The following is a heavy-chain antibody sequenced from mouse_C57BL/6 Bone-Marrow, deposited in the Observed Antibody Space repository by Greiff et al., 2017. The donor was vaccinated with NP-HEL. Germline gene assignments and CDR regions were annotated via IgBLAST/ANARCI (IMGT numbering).Heavy chain of an antibody. CDR2: IWSGGSK. Sequence: QVQLQQSGPGLVQPSQSLSITCTVSGFSLTSYGVHWVRQSPGKGLEWLGVIWSGGSKDYNAAFISRLSISKDNSKSQVFFKMNSQQADDTAIYYCARNLDYSNYDYAMDYWGQGTSVTVSS. CDR1: GFSLTSYG. D-gene: IGHD2-5*01. V-gene: IGHV2-2*01. J-gene: IGHJ4*01. CDR3: ARNLDYSNYDYAMDY.